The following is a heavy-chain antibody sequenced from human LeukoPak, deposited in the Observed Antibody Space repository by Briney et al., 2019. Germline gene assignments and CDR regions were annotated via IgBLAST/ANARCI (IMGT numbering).Heavy chain of an antibody. D-gene: IGHD1-26*01. CDR1: GFTFSSYG. V-gene: IGHV3-30*02. CDR2: IRYDGSNK. J-gene: IGHJ5*02. Sequence: PGGSLRLSCAASGFTFSSYGMHWVRQAPGKGLEWVAFIRYDGSNKYYADSVKGRFTISRDNSKNTLYLQMNSLRAEDTAVYYYAKTMGHASGGNWFDPWGQGTLVTVSS. CDR3: AKTMGHASGGNWFDP.